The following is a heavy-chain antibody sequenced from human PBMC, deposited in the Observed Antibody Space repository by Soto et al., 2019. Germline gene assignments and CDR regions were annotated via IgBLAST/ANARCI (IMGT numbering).Heavy chain of an antibody. D-gene: IGHD3-22*01. J-gene: IGHJ5*02. Sequence: MSWVRQAPGKGLEWVSAISGSGGSTYYADSVKGRFTISRDNSKNTLYLQMNSLRAEDTAVYYCAKASNLPRYYYDSSGYYWFDPWGQGTLVTVSS. CDR3: AKASNLPRYYYDSSGYYWFDP. V-gene: IGHV3-23*01. CDR2: ISGSGGST.